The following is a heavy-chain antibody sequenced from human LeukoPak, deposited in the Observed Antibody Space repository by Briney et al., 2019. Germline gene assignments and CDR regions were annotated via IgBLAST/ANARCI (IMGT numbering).Heavy chain of an antibody. CDR3: ARGGSSSSWYPFDY. J-gene: IGHJ4*02. Sequence: GGSLRLSCAASGFTFSDHYMDWVRQAPGKGLKWVGRIRNKANGYTTEYAASVKGRFTISRDDSKNSLYLQMNSLKTEDTVVYYCARGGSSSSWYPFDYWGQGTLVTVSS. D-gene: IGHD6-13*01. CDR1: GFTFSDHY. CDR2: IRNKANGYTT. V-gene: IGHV3-72*01.